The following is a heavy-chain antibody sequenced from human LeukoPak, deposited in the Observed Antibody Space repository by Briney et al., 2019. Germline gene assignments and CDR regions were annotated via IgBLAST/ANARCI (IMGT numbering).Heavy chain of an antibody. CDR1: GFSLSSNG. CDR2: ISDSGDNT. Sequence: GGSLRLSCVASGFSLSSNGMSWVRQAPGKGLDWVSGISDSGDNTHYADSVRGRLTISRDISKNTLFLQMNSLSADDTGIYYCAKGFVEPRPHYFDYWGQGTLVTVSS. V-gene: IGHV3-23*01. CDR3: AKGFVEPRPHYFDY. D-gene: IGHD6-6*01. J-gene: IGHJ4*02.